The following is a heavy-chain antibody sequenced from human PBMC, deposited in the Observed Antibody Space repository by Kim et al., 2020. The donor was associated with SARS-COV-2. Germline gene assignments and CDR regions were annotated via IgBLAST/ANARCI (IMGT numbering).Heavy chain of an antibody. Sequence: SETLSLTCTVSGGSISSYYWSWIRQPPGKGLEWIGYIYYSGSTNYNPSLKSRVTISVDTSKNQFSLKLSSVTAAGTAVYYCARENYSNYVDYWGQGTLVTVSS. CDR3: ARENYSNYVDY. CDR1: GGSISSYY. D-gene: IGHD4-4*01. V-gene: IGHV4-59*13. CDR2: IYYSGST. J-gene: IGHJ4*02.